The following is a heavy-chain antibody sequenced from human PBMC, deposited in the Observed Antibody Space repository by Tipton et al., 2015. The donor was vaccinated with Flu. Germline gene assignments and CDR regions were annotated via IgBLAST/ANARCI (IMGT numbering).Heavy chain of an antibody. CDR3: AREGHIVATTSGMDV. Sequence: LRLSCTVSGGSLSSYFWSWIRQPAGKGLEWIGRIYPSGNTNYNPSLQSRVTMSVDTSRNQFSLSLTSVTAADAAVYYCAREGHIVATTSGMDVWGQGTTVTVSS. D-gene: IGHD5-12*01. CDR1: GGSLSSYF. V-gene: IGHV4-4*07. J-gene: IGHJ6*02. CDR2: IYPSGNT.